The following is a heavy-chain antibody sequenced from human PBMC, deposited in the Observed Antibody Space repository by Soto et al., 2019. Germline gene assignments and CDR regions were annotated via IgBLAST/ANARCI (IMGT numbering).Heavy chain of an antibody. J-gene: IGHJ5*02. CDR2: IDWDDDK. CDR1: GFSLSTSGMC. Sequence: ESGPTLVNPTQTLTLTCTFSGFSLSTSGMCVSWIRQPPGKALEWLALIDWDDDKYYSTSLKTRLTISKDTSKNQVVLTMTNMDPVDTATYYCARIILPPGSFSDGFDTWGQGTLVTVSS. D-gene: IGHD1-26*01. CDR3: ARIILPPGSFSDGFDT. V-gene: IGHV2-70*01.